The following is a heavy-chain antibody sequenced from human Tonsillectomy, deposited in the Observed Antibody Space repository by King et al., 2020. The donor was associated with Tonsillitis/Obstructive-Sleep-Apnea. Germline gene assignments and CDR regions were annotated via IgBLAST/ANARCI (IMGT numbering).Heavy chain of an antibody. D-gene: IGHD1-14*01. CDR1: DVSISSYNYY. CDR2: IFYSGST. V-gene: IGHV4-39*01. J-gene: IGHJ6*02. Sequence: QLQESGPGLVKPSETLSLTCTVSDVSISSYNYYWGWIRQPPGEGLVWIGSIFYSGSTYFNPSLKSLVTISVDTSKNQFSLRLSAVTAADTAIYYCARQVWDPPYTYNGLDVWGQGTTVTVS. CDR3: ARQVWDPPYTYNGLDV.